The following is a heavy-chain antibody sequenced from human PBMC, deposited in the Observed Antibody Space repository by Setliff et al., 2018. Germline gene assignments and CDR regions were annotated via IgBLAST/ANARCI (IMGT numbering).Heavy chain of an antibody. CDR2: ISAY. CDR3: ARGPLDFVVVPAAAKFDY. V-gene: IGHV1-18*01. D-gene: IGHD2-2*01. Sequence: GASVKVSCKTSGYSFTNYGISWLRQAPGQGLEWMGWISAYAQKFQGRVTMTTDTSTSTAYMELRSLRSDDTAVYYCARGPLDFVVVPAAAKFDYWGQGTLVTVSS. CDR1: GYSFTNYG. J-gene: IGHJ4*02.